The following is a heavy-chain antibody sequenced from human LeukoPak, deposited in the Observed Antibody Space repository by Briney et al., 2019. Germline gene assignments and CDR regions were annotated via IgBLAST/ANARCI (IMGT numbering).Heavy chain of an antibody. V-gene: IGHV3-15*01. CDR3: VTGKSA. Sequence: GGSLRLSCAPSGFTFSKTWMTWARQPPGKGLEWVGRIKSKTDGGTTDYAAPVKGRFTVSRDDSTNMLYLQMNSLKTEDTAVYYCVTGKSACGQGTLVTVSS. J-gene: IGHJ5*02. CDR1: GFTFSKTW. CDR2: IKSKTDGGTT.